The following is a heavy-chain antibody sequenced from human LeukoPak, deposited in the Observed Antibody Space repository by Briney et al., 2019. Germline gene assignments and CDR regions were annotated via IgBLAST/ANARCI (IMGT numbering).Heavy chain of an antibody. Sequence: SETLSLTCTVSGGSISSSSYYWGWIRQPPGKGLEWIGSIYYSGSTYYNPSLKSRVTISVDTSKNQFSLKLSSVTAADTAVYYCARDHEGYYGSFWFDPWGQGTLVTVSS. V-gene: IGHV4-39*07. CDR1: GGSISSSSYY. J-gene: IGHJ5*02. CDR2: IYYSGST. CDR3: ARDHEGYYGSFWFDP. D-gene: IGHD3-10*01.